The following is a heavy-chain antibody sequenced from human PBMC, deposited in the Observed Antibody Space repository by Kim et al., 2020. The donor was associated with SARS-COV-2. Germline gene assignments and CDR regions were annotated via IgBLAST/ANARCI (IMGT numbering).Heavy chain of an antibody. CDR3: ARTSSGYLLTWDY. Sequence: ASVKVSCKASGYTFTGYYMHWVRQAPGQGLEWMGRINPNSGGTNYAQKFQGRVTMTRDTSISTAYMELSRLRSDDTAVYYCARTSSGYLLTWDYWGQGTLVTVSS. V-gene: IGHV1-2*06. D-gene: IGHD3-22*01. J-gene: IGHJ4*02. CDR1: GYTFTGYY. CDR2: INPNSGGT.